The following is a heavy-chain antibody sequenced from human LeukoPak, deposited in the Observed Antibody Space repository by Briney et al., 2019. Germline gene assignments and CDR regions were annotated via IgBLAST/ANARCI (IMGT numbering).Heavy chain of an antibody. D-gene: IGHD3-3*01. Sequence: KYGESLKISCRGSGYSFTSYWIGWGRQMPGKGLEWMGSIYPGGSETRYSPSFQGQVTISADKSISTAYLQWSSLKASDTAMYYCARQTGFWSGSNWFDPWGQGTLVTVSS. CDR2: IYPGGSET. CDR3: ARQTGFWSGSNWFDP. CDR1: GYSFTSYW. V-gene: IGHV5-51*01. J-gene: IGHJ5*02.